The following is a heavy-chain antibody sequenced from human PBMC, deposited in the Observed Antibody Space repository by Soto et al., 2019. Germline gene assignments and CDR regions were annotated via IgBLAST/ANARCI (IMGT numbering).Heavy chain of an antibody. D-gene: IGHD5-18*01. J-gene: IGHJ4*02. CDR3: ARGRANNYGFFAY. CDR1: GGSMYSYY. V-gene: IGHV4-59*13. CDR2: VFYNGTT. Sequence: SETLSLTCTVSGGSMYSYYWTWVRQPPRKGLEWIGNVFYNGTTSYSPSLKSRVAISVDTSKNQFSLKLNSVSAADTAVYYCARGRANNYGFFAYWGQGALVTVS.